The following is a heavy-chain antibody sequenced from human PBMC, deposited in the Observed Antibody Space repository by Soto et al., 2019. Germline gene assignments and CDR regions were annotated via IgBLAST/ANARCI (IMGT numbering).Heavy chain of an antibody. D-gene: IGHD3-22*01. CDR2: IHNSGTS. Sequence: LSLTCTVSGDTSTSYYWGWIRQAPGKGLEWIGHIHNSGTSTHNPSLNGRVTISIDMSKKQFSLKLTSLTSADTAVYYCARDFYDSVGYTWFDSWSQGTLVTVS. CDR1: GDTSTSYY. J-gene: IGHJ5*01. CDR3: ARDFYDSVGYTWFDS. V-gene: IGHV4-59*01.